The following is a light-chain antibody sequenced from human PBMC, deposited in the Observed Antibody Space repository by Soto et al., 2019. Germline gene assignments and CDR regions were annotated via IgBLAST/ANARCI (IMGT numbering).Light chain of an antibody. V-gene: IGLV1-44*01. J-gene: IGLJ1*01. Sequence: QSVLTQPPSASGTPGQRVTISCSGSSSKKGSKTVNWYQQFPGTAPKLLIYNNYQRPSGVPERFSGSKSGTSAFLAISGLQSEDEADYYCSAWDASLNGYVFGTGTKVTVL. CDR2: NNY. CDR3: SAWDASLNGYV. CDR1: SSKKGSKT.